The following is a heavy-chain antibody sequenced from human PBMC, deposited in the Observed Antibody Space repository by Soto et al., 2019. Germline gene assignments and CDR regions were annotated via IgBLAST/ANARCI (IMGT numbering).Heavy chain of an antibody. J-gene: IGHJ5*02. Sequence: ASVKVSCKASGYTFTNNDVSGVRQATGQGLEWMGWMNPGSGDTGYAQKFQGRVTMTRDISIATAYMELNSLTSEDTAIYYCARMESFGSLNWFDPWGKGTLVTVSS. CDR3: ARMESFGSLNWFDP. V-gene: IGHV1-8*02. CDR1: GYTFTNND. CDR2: MNPGSGDT. D-gene: IGHD5-18*01.